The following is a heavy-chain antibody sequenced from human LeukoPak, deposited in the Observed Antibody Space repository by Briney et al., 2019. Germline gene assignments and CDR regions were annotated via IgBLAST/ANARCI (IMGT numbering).Heavy chain of an antibody. CDR3: ARAPRDIVDY. J-gene: IGHJ4*02. V-gene: IGHV4-30-4*08. D-gene: IGHD5-12*01. CDR1: GFTFSSYA. Sequence: LRLSCAASGFTFSSYAMSWIRQPPGKGLEWIGYIYYSGSTYYNPSLKSRVTISVDTSKNQFSLKLSSVTAADTAVYYCARAPRDIVDYWGQGTLVTVSS. CDR2: IYYSGST.